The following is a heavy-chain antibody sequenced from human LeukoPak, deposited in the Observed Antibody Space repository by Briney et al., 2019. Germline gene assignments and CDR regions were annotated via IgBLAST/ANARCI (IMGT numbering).Heavy chain of an antibody. CDR1: GFTVSSNY. CDR3: AKDKDSNFLLWDY. J-gene: IGHJ4*02. CDR2: ISGSGGST. Sequence: PGGSLRLSCAASGFTVSSNYMSWVRQAPGKGLEWVSAISGSGGSTYYADSVKGRFTISRDNSKNTLYLQMNSLRAEDTAVYYCAKDKDSNFLLWDYWGQGTLVTVSS. D-gene: IGHD3-22*01. V-gene: IGHV3-23*01.